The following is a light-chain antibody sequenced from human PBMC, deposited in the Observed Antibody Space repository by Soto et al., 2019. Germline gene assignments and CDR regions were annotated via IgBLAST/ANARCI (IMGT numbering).Light chain of an antibody. V-gene: IGKV3-20*01. CDR1: QSVTSSY. J-gene: IGKJ5*01. Sequence: EIVLTQSPVTLSLSPGEGATLSCRASQSVTSSYLAWYQQEPGQAPRLLFYGASTRATGIPDRFSGSGSGTDFTLTISRLEPEDFAVYYCQQYGSSSITFGQGTRLEIK. CDR3: QQYGSSSIT. CDR2: GAS.